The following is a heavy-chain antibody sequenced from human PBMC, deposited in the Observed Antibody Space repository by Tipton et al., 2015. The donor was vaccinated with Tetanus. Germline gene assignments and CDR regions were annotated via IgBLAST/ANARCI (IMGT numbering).Heavy chain of an antibody. Sequence: TLSLTCTVSGGSISSYYWSWIRQPAGKGLEWIGRIYTSGSTNYNPSLKSRVTMSVDTPKNQFSLKLSSVTAADTAVYYCARVSSRGLLSAYYFDYWGQGTLVTVSS. D-gene: IGHD2-2*01. CDR3: ARVSSRGLLSAYYFDY. J-gene: IGHJ4*02. CDR1: GGSISSYY. CDR2: IYTSGST. V-gene: IGHV4-4*07.